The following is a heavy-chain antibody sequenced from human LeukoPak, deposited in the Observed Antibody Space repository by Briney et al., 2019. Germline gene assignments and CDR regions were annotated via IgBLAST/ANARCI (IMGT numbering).Heavy chain of an antibody. Sequence: SETLSLTCTVSGGSISSYYWSWIRQPPGKGLEWIGYIYYSGSTNYNPSLKSRVTISADTSKNQFSLKLSSVTAADTAVYYCARAKWLRSHYFDYWGQGTLVTVSS. CDR1: GGSISSYY. D-gene: IGHD5-12*01. CDR3: ARAKWLRSHYFDY. CDR2: IYYSGST. J-gene: IGHJ4*02. V-gene: IGHV4-59*01.